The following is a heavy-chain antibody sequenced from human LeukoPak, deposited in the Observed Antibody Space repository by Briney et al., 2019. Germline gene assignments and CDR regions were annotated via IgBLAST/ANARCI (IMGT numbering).Heavy chain of an antibody. CDR1: GFTFSNYT. D-gene: IGHD2-8*01. Sequence: GGSLRLSCAASGFTFSNYTMNWVRQAPGKGLGWVSSISSSSSYIYYADSVKGRFTISRDNAKNSLYLQMNSLRAEDTAVYYCAKSYAKYYYYYMDVWGKGTTVTVSS. CDR3: AKSYAKYYYYYMDV. V-gene: IGHV3-21*01. J-gene: IGHJ6*03. CDR2: ISSSSSYI.